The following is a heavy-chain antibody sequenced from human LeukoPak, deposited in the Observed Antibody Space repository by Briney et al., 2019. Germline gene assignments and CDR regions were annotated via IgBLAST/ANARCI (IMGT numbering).Heavy chain of an antibody. V-gene: IGHV4-59*01. D-gene: IGHD3-10*01. CDR1: GGSISSYY. Sequence: SETLSLTCTVSGGSISSYYWSWIRQPPGKGLEWIGYIYYSGSTNYNPSLKSRVTISVDTSKNQFSLKLSSVTAADTAVYYCARVIGLITMVRGVPNKTRYDAFDIWGQGTMVTVSS. J-gene: IGHJ3*02. CDR2: IYYSGST. CDR3: ARVIGLITMVRGVPNKTRYDAFDI.